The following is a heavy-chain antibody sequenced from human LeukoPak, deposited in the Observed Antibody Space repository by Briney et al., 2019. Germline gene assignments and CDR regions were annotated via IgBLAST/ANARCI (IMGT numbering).Heavy chain of an antibody. CDR2: IYYSGSA. CDR1: GGSISSYY. Sequence: PSETLSLTCTASGGSISSYYWCWIRQPPGKGLEWIGYIYYSGSAKYNPSLKSRVTLSVDTSKNQFSLKLSSVTAADTAVYYCARSYGSGNYFDYWGQGTLVTVSS. V-gene: IGHV4-59*01. J-gene: IGHJ4*02. D-gene: IGHD3-10*01. CDR3: ARSYGSGNYFDY.